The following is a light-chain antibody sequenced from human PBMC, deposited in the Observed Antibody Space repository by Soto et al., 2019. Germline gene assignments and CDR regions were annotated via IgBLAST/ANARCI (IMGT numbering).Light chain of an antibody. CDR1: QDISNY. J-gene: IGKJ3*01. CDR2: DAS. V-gene: IGKV1-33*01. CDR3: QQYGNSPVT. Sequence: QSPSSLSAYVVDRVTITCQASQDISNYLNWYQQKPGKAPKLLIYDASNLETGVPSRFSGSGSGTDFTLTISRLEPEDFAVYYCQQYGNSPVTFGPGTRWIS.